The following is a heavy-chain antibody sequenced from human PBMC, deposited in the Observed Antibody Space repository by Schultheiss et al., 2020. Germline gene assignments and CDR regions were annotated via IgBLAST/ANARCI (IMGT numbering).Heavy chain of an antibody. CDR2: ISSTGAYI. Sequence: GGSLRLSCAASGFTVSSNYMSWVRQAPGKGLEWVSSISSTGAYIYYADSVKGRFTISRDNAKNSLYLQMNGLRAEDTAVYYCATLRQAIDYWGQGSLVTVS. CDR3: ATLRQAIDY. CDR1: GFTVSSNY. J-gene: IGHJ4*02. V-gene: IGHV3-21*01. D-gene: IGHD3-9*01.